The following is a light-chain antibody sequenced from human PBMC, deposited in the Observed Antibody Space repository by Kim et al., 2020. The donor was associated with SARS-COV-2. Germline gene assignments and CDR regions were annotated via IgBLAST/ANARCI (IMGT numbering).Light chain of an antibody. V-gene: IGKV1-5*03. Sequence: DVQMTQSPSSLSASVGDRVTITCRASQSIDKWLAWYQQEPGKVPKLLIYEASVLANGVPSRFSGSRSWTEFTLTISSLQPHDFATYFCQQYTTYPLTFGGGTKLEI. CDR1: QSIDKW. J-gene: IGKJ4*01. CDR3: QQYTTYPLT. CDR2: EAS.